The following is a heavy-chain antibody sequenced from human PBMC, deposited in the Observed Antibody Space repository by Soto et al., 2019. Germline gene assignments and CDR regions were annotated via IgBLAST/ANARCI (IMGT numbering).Heavy chain of an antibody. CDR1: GFTFTSYA. CDR2: VTNTGGIT. V-gene: IGHV3-23*01. Sequence: EVQLLESGGGLVQPGGSLRLSCVASGFTFTSYAMTWVRQLPGKGLEWVSSVTNTGGITHYANSVKGRFTISRDNSKNTVYLQMNSLRAEDTAIYYCAKIYRSCTYSNCYSRSPPDSWGQGNLVTVS. J-gene: IGHJ5*01. CDR3: AKIYRSCTYSNCYSRSPPDS. D-gene: IGHD2-15*01.